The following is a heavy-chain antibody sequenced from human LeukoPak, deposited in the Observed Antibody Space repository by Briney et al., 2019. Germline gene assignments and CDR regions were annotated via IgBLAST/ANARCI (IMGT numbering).Heavy chain of an antibody. CDR2: IYSGGST. CDR3: ARDSFGIPPYYYYGMDV. CDR1: GFTVSSNY. J-gene: IGHJ6*02. D-gene: IGHD3-10*01. Sequence: GGSLRLSCAASGFTVSSNYMSWVRQAPGKGLEWASVIYSGGSTYYADSVKGRFTISRDNSKNTLYLQMNSLRAEDTAVYYCARDSFGIPPYYYYGMDVWGQGTTVTVSS. V-gene: IGHV3-53*01.